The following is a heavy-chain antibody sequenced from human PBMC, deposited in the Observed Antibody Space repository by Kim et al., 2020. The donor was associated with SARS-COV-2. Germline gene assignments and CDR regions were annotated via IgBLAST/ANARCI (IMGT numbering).Heavy chain of an antibody. J-gene: IGHJ4*02. V-gene: IGHV4-59*01. Sequence: LKRRVPISGDTSKTQFSLKLSSVTAADTAVYYCARAEYYDFWSGYSHFDYWGQGTLVTVSS. D-gene: IGHD3-3*01. CDR3: ARAEYYDFWSGYSHFDY.